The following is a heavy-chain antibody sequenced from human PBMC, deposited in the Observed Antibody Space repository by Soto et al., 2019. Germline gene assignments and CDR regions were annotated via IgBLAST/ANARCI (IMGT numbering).Heavy chain of an antibody. J-gene: IGHJ6*02. Sequence: GGSLRLSCAASGFTFSSYSMNWVRQDPGKGLEWVSSISSSSSYIYYADSVKGRFTISRDNAKNSLYLQMNSLRAEDTAVYYCARDSYYDSSGYPIYYYYYGMDVWGQGTTVTVSS. CDR2: ISSSSSYI. D-gene: IGHD3-22*01. CDR3: ARDSYYDSSGYPIYYYYYGMDV. CDR1: GFTFSSYS. V-gene: IGHV3-21*01.